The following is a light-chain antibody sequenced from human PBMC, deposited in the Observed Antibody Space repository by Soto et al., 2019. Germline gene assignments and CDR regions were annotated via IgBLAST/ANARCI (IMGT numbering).Light chain of an antibody. CDR1: QSVTSRY. CDR3: QQYGSSPGTF. V-gene: IGKV3-20*01. CDR2: GAS. Sequence: EIVLAQSPGTLSLSPGERVTLSCRASQSVTSRYLAWYQQKPGQAPRLLIFGASIRATGIPDRFSGSGSGTDFTLTISRLEFDDSAVYYCQQYGSSPGTFVGQGTKVEIK. J-gene: IGKJ1*01.